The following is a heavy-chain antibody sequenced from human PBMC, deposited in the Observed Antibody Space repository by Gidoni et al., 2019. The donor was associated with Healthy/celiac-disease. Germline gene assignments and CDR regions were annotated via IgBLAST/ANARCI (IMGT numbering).Heavy chain of an antibody. CDR2: IKSKTDGGTT. J-gene: IGHJ4*02. V-gene: IGHV3-15*01. CDR3: QSSDRSGWYAFFDY. Sequence: EVQLVESGGGLVKPGGSLRLSCAASGFTFSHAWMRWVRQAPGKGLEWGGRIKSKTDGGTTDYAAPVKGRFTISRDDSKNTLYLQMNSLKTEDTAEYYGQSSDRSGWYAFFDYWGQGTLVTVSS. CDR1: GFTFSHAW. D-gene: IGHD6-19*01.